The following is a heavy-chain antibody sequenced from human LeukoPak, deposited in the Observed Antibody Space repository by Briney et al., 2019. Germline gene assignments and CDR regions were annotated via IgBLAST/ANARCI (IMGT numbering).Heavy chain of an antibody. D-gene: IGHD2-21*02. Sequence: PSETLSLTCTVSGGSISRNYWNWIRQPPGKGLEWIGNIYYSETTNYNPSLKSRVTISIDTSKNHFSLNVNSVTAADAAMYYCVRSKSGACGWFDPWGPGTLVTVSS. CDR2: IYYSETT. CDR1: GGSISRNY. J-gene: IGHJ5*02. V-gene: IGHV4-59*01. CDR3: VRSKSGACGWFDP.